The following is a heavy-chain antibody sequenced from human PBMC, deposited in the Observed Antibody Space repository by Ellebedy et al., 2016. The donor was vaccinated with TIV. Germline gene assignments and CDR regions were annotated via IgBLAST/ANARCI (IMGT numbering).Heavy chain of an antibody. J-gene: IGHJ4*02. CDR3: ARPAAAYSSSWYDFDC. V-gene: IGHV3-21*01. CDR2: ISSSGTYI. CDR1: GFTFSSFT. D-gene: IGHD6-13*01. Sequence: GESLKISCAASGFTFSSFTMNWVRQAPGKGLEWVSSISSSGTYIHYGDSVKGRFTISGDNAKNSLYLQMNSLRVEDTAIYYCARPAAAYSSSWYDFDCWGQGTLVAVSS.